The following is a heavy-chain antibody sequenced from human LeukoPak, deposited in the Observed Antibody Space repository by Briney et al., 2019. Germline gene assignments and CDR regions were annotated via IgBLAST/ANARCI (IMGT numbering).Heavy chain of an antibody. CDR1: GFTFSSYG. CDR3: AKGGPYYYDSSGYYSVDYFDY. CDR2: ISYDGSNK. Sequence: GGSLRLSCAASGFTFSSYGMHWVRQAPGKGLEWVAVISYDGSNKYYADSVKGRFTISRDNSKNTLYPQMNSLRAEDTAVYYCAKGGPYYYDSSGYYSVDYFDYWGQGTLVTVSS. V-gene: IGHV3-30*18. J-gene: IGHJ4*02. D-gene: IGHD3-22*01.